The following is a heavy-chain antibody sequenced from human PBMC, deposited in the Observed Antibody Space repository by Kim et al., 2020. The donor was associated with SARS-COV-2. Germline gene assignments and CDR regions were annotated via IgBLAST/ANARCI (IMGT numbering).Heavy chain of an antibody. J-gene: IGHJ4*02. CDR2: VGPVDSYA. V-gene: IGHV5-10-1*01. D-gene: IGHD2-8*01. CDR3: AREMGADY. CDR1: GYTFTDYW. Sequence: GESLKISCQASGYTFTDYWISWVRQMPGKGLEWMGRVGPVDSYANYSPSFQGHVTFPSDTSMSTAYLRWSSLKASDSAMYYCAREMGADYWGQGTLVTVSS.